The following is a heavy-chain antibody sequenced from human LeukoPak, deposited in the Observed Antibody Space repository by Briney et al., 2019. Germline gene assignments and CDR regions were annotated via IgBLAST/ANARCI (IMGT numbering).Heavy chain of an antibody. V-gene: IGHV4-30-4*01. CDR3: ASSDYSSSNIDY. CDR1: GGSISSGDYY. Sequence: PSETLSLTCTVSGGSISSGDYYWSWIRQPPGKGLEWIGYIYYGGSTYYNPSLRSRVTISVDTSKNQFSLKLSSVTAADTAVYYCASSDYSSSNIDYWGQGTLVTVSS. J-gene: IGHJ4*02. D-gene: IGHD6-6*01. CDR2: IYYGGST.